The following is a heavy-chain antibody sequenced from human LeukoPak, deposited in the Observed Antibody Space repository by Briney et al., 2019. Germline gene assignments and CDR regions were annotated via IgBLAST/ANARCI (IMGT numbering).Heavy chain of an antibody. CDR2: IKYDGSEI. D-gene: IGHD2-2*01. Sequence: GGSLRLSCVVSGFYFGSFWMTWVRQAPGKGLDWVANIKYDGSEIYYADSVKGRFTISRDNANSSLYLQLNNLRVEDTALYYCARSYQLDYWGQGTPVTVSS. J-gene: IGHJ4*02. CDR1: GFYFGSFW. CDR3: ARSYQLDY. V-gene: IGHV3-7*01.